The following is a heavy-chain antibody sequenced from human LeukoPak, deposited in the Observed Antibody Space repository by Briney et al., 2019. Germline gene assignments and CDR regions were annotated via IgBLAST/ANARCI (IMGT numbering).Heavy chain of an antibody. J-gene: IGHJ6*03. CDR3: AKDDRGLRSAAYYMDV. Sequence: PGRSLRLSCAASGITFSSYAMHWVRQAPGKGLEWVAVISYDGSNKYYADSVKSRFTISRDNSKNTLCLQMNSLRAEDTAVYYCAKDDRGLRSAAYYMDVWGKGTTVTVSS. D-gene: IGHD3-22*01. V-gene: IGHV3-30*04. CDR2: ISYDGSNK. CDR1: GITFSSYA.